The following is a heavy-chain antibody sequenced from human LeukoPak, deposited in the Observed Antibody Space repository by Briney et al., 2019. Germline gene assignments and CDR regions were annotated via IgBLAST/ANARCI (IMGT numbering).Heavy chain of an antibody. CDR2: FFLKGST. J-gene: IGHJ6*03. D-gene: IGHD2-15*01. CDR1: GYSITSAYY. V-gene: IGHV4-38-2*02. Sequence: SETLSLTCTVSGYSITSAYYWGWIRQPPGKGLEWIGSFFLKGSTYYNPSLKSRVTMSIDTSKNQFSLKVNSVTAADTAVYYCAGLLGYCSGNRCPSSANYYYYMDVWGKGTTVTVSS. CDR3: AGLLGYCSGNRCPSSANYYYYMDV.